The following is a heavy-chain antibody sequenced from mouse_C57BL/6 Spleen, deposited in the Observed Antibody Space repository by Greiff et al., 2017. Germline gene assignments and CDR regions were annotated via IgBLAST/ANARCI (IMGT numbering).Heavy chain of an antibody. CDR3: ARGGALPPLFAY. CDR2: ITPSNGGT. V-gene: IGHV1-53*01. J-gene: IGHJ3*01. D-gene: IGHD2-1*01. CDR1: GYTFTSYW. Sequence: QVQLQQPGTELVKPGASVKLSCKASGYTFTSYWMHWVKQRPGQGLEWIGNITPSNGGTNYNEKFKSKATMTVDKSSRTAYMQLSSLTSEYSAVYYCARGGALPPLFAYWGQGTLVTVSA.